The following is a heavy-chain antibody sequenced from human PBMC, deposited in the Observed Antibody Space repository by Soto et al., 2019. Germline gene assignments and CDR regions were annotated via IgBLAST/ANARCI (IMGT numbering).Heavy chain of an antibody. J-gene: IGHJ5*02. Sequence: SQTLSLTCAISGDSFSRNTASWNWIRQSPSRGLEWLGRTYFRSKLYNDYAVSVKSRIIINPDKSKNQFSLQLNSMTPEDTAVYFCAKGDNLGPKTGYAFDPWGQGIMVTVSS. CDR3: AKGDNLGPKTGYAFDP. CDR2: TYFRSKLYN. V-gene: IGHV6-1*01. D-gene: IGHD5-12*01. CDR1: GDSFSRNTAS.